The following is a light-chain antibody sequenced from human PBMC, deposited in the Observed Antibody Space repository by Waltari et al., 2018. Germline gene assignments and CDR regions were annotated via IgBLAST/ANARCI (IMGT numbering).Light chain of an antibody. CDR1: QSISKW. J-gene: IGKJ4*01. CDR2: KAS. CDR3: QQYNSYSLLS. Sequence: DIQMTQSPSPLSASGGERVIFSCRALQSISKWLAWYQQKPGKAPKLLIYKASTLESGVPSRFSGSGSGTEFTLTISSLQPEDFATYYCQQYNSYSLLSFGGGTKVEIK. V-gene: IGKV1-5*03.